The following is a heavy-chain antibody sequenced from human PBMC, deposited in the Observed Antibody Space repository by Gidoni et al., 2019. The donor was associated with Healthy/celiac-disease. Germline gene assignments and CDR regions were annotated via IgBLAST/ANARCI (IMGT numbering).Heavy chain of an antibody. CDR3: ARHGEEGYSGSYHYPNYFDY. CDR2: IYYSGST. Sequence: QLQLQESGPGLVKPSETLSLTCTVSGGSISSSSYYWGWIRQPPGKGLEWIGSIYYSGSTYYNPSHKSRVTISVDTSKNQFSLKLSSVTAADTAVYYCARHGEEGYSGSYHYPNYFDYWGQGTLVTVSS. CDR1: GGSISSSSYY. V-gene: IGHV4-39*01. J-gene: IGHJ4*02. D-gene: IGHD1-26*01.